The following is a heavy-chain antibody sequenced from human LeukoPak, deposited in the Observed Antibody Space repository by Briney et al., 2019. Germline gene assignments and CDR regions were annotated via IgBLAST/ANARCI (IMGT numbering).Heavy chain of an antibody. CDR3: ARRTGTTEAVEGTDAFDI. CDR1: GYSFTSYW. Sequence: GESLKISCKGSGYSFTSYWIGWVRQMPGKGLEWMGIIYPGDSDTRYSPSFQGQVTISADKSISTAYLQWSSLKASDTAMYYCARRTGTTEAVEGTDAFDIWGQGTMVTVSS. V-gene: IGHV5-51*01. J-gene: IGHJ3*02. D-gene: IGHD1-7*01. CDR2: IYPGDSDT.